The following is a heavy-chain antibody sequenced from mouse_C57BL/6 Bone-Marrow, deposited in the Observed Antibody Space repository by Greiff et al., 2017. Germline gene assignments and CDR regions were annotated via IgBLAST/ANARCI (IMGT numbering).Heavy chain of an antibody. D-gene: IGHD1-1*01. J-gene: IGHJ1*03. CDR1: GYTFTSYW. CDR3: ARDPLITTVVAKGWYFDV. Sequence: VQLQQPGAELVMPGASVKLSCKASGYTFTSYWMHWVKQRPGQGLEWIGDIDPSDSYTNYNQKFKGKSTLTVDKSSSTAYMQLSSLTSEDSAVYYCARDPLITTVVAKGWYFDVWGTGTTVTVSS. CDR2: IDPSDSYT. V-gene: IGHV1-69*01.